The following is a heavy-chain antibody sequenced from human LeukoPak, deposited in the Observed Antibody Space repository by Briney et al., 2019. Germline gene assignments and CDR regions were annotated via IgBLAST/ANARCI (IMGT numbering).Heavy chain of an antibody. V-gene: IGHV3-48*01. CDR3: ARGNYFDH. CDR2: ISSSSSAI. CDR1: GFTFSSYT. Sequence: PGGSLRLSCAASGFTFSSYTMNWVRQAPGKGLEWVSSISSSSSAIYYAASVKGRFTISRDNSKNTLYLQMNSLRAEDTAVYYCARGNYFDHWGQGTLVTVSS. J-gene: IGHJ4*02. D-gene: IGHD2-15*01.